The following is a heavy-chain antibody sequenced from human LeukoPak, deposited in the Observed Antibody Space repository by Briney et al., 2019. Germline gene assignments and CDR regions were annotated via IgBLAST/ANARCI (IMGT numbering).Heavy chain of an antibody. D-gene: IGHD2-2*01. CDR1: GFTFSSYA. CDR2: ISYDGSNK. CDR3: ARFLKDVVVVPADY. V-gene: IGHV3-30-3*01. J-gene: IGHJ4*02. Sequence: PGGSLRLSCAASGFTFSSYAMHWVRQAPGKGLEWVAVISYDGSNKYYADSVKGRFTISRDNSKNTLYLQMNSLRAEDTAVYYCARFLKDVVVVPADYWGQGTLVTVSS.